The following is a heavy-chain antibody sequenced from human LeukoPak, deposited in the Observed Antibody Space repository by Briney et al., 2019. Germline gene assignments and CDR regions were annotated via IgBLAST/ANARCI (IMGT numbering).Heavy chain of an antibody. CDR1: GGSISSYY. V-gene: IGHV4-4*07. CDR2: IYTSGST. Sequence: SETLSLTCTVSGGSISSYYWSWIRQPAGKGLEWLGRIYTSGSTNYNPSLKSRVTMSVDTSKNQFSLKLSSVTAADTAVYYCARDLVSRSGYDSRFDYWGQGTLVTVSS. CDR3: ARDLVSRSGYDSRFDY. J-gene: IGHJ4*02. D-gene: IGHD5-12*01.